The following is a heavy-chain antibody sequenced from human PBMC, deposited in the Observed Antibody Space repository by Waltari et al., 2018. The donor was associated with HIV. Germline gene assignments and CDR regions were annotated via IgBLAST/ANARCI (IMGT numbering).Heavy chain of an antibody. CDR2: INPTYGRT. Sequence: QVQLVQSGAEVKKPVASVKISCKTSGASFTSSSIHRVRQAPGQGLVWMGIINPTYGRTTFSKQFLCRISMTRYTPRSTVYMELHSVQPDYAATYYCARVRCGGGGCQWAFDVWGQGTKVTVS. J-gene: IGHJ3*01. CDR1: GASFTSSS. CDR3: ARVRCGGGGCQWAFDV. D-gene: IGHD2-21*01. V-gene: IGHV1-46*01.